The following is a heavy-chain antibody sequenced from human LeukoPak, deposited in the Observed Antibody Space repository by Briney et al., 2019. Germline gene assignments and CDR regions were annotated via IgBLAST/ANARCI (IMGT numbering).Heavy chain of an antibody. J-gene: IGHJ1*01. CDR2: IYPGDSDT. Sequence: GESLKISCKASGYTFTNYWIGWVRQMPGKGLEWMAIIYPGDSDTRYSPSFRGQVIISADKSIRTAYLQWTSLKASDTAMYYCARHTGEGSHFQHWGQGSLVTVSS. CDR3: ARHTGEGSHFQH. V-gene: IGHV5-51*01. D-gene: IGHD3-16*01. CDR1: GYTFTNYW.